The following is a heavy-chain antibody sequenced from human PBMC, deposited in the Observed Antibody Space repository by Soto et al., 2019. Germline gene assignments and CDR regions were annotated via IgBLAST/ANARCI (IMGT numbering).Heavy chain of an antibody. D-gene: IGHD6-13*01. CDR2: IYYSGST. CDR1: GGSISSYY. Sequence: SETLSLTCTVSGGSISSYYWSWIRQPPGKGLEWIGYIYYSGSTNYNPSLKSRVTISVDTSKNQFSLKLSSVTAADTAVYYCARRTEWSSSWYWIYYYYGMDVWAQGTTVTVSS. J-gene: IGHJ6*02. CDR3: ARRTEWSSSWYWIYYYYGMDV. V-gene: IGHV4-59*08.